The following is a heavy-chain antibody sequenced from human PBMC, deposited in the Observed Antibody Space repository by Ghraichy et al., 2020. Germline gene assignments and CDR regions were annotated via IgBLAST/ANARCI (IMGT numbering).Heavy chain of an antibody. CDR3: ARGDFWSGMENGNGMDV. CDR2: INYSGST. V-gene: IGHV4-34*01. CDR1: GGSFSGYY. J-gene: IGHJ6*02. D-gene: IGHD3-3*01. Sequence: SQTLSLTCAVYGGSFSGYYWSWIRQPPGKGLEWIGEINYSGSTNYNPSLKSRVTISVDTSKNQFSLKLSSVTAADTAVYYCARGDFWSGMENGNGMDVWGQGTTVTVSS.